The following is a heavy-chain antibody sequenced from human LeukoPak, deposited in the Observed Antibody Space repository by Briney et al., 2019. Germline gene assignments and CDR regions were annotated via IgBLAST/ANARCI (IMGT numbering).Heavy chain of an antibody. Sequence: GGSLRLSCAASGLTLSSYWMSWVRQAPGKGLEWVANIKQDGSEKYYVDSVEGRFTISRDNAKNSLYLQMNSLRAEDTAVYCCAREGYGPLDFWGQGTLVTVS. D-gene: IGHD4-17*01. V-gene: IGHV3-7*01. J-gene: IGHJ4*02. CDR2: IKQDGSEK. CDR1: GLTLSSYW. CDR3: AREGYGPLDF.